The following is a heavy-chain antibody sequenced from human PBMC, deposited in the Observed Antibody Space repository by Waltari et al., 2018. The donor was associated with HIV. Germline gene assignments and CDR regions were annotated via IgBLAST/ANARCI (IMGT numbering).Heavy chain of an antibody. CDR3: ATDMITLWGVIALDI. D-gene: IGHD3-16*02. CDR2: FDHEDGET. V-gene: IGHV1-24*01. Sequence: QVQLVQSGAEVKKPGASVKVPGKVSGYTLTDLSMTWVRQDPGKGLEWMGGFDHEDGETIYAQKFQSRINMAEDTSTDTAYMELNSLRSEDTAVYYCATDMITLWGVIALDIWGQATIGTDSS. CDR1: GYTLTDLS. J-gene: IGHJ3*02.